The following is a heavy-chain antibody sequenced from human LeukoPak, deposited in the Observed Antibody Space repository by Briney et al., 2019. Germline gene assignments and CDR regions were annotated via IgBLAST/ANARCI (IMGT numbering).Heavy chain of an antibody. J-gene: IGHJ6*03. CDR1: GFTFSSYA. CDR2: ISYDGSNK. V-gene: IGHV3-30-3*01. Sequence: GGSLRLSCVASGFTFSSYAMHWVRQAPGKGLEWVAVISYDGSNKYYADSVKGRFTISRDNSKNTLYLQMNSLRSEDTALYYCARDVELIAARPYYYYYYMDVWGKGTTVTVSS. CDR3: ARDVELIAARPYYYYYYMDV. D-gene: IGHD6-6*01.